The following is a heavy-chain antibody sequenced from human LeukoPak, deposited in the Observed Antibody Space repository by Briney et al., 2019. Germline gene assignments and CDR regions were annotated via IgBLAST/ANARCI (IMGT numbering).Heavy chain of an antibody. CDR3: ASLATYDSSGYYYNY. J-gene: IGHJ4*02. CDR2: IYYSGST. Sequence: SETLSLTCTVSGGSISSSSYYWGWIRQPPGKGLEWIGSIYYSGSTYYNPSLKSRVTISVDTSKNQFSLKLSSVTAADTAVYYCASLATYDSSGYYYNYWGQGTLVTVSS. CDR1: GGSISSSSYY. D-gene: IGHD3-22*01. V-gene: IGHV4-39*01.